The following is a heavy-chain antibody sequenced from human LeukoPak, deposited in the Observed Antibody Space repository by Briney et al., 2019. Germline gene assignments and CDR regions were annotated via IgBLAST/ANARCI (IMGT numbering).Heavy chain of an antibody. CDR3: ARDSGLAVVPAAIDY. V-gene: IGHV3-48*01. D-gene: IGHD2-2*01. J-gene: IGHJ4*02. CDR2: ISSSSSTI. Sequence: QSGGSLRLSCAASGFTFSSYSMNWVRQAPGKGLEWVSYISSSSSTIYYADSVKGRFTISRDNAKNSLYLQMSSLRAEDTAVYYCARDSGLAVVPAAIDYWGQETLVTVSS. CDR1: GFTFSSYS.